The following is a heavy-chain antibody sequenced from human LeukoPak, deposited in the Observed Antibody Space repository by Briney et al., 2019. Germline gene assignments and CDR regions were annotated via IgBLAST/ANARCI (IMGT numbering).Heavy chain of an antibody. Sequence: GGSLRLSCAASGFTFSDYAMHWVRQAPGRGLEWVAVLSYGGTNKYYADSVKGRFTISRDNSKNTMFLQMNSLRAEDTAVYHCARDRSGYANDAFDFWGQGTMVTVSS. CDR1: GFTFSDYA. CDR2: LSYGGTNK. J-gene: IGHJ3*01. V-gene: IGHV3-30-3*01. D-gene: IGHD3-3*01. CDR3: ARDRSGYANDAFDF.